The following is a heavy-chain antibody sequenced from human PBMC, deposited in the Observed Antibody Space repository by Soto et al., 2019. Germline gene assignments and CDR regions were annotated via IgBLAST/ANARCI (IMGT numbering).Heavy chain of an antibody. CDR1: GGTFSSYT. D-gene: IGHD4-17*01. CDR3: ARVDGDYDWYFDL. V-gene: IGHV1-69*08. Sequence: QVQLVQSGAEVKKPGSSVKVSCKASGGTFSSYTISWVRQAPGQGLEWMGRIIPILGKANHAQKFQGRVTXPXDXCTSTAYMELSSLRSEDTAVYYCARVDGDYDWYFDLWGRGTLVTVSS. CDR2: IIPILGKA. J-gene: IGHJ2*01.